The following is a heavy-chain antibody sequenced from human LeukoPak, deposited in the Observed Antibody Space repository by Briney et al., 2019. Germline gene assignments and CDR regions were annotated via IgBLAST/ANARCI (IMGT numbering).Heavy chain of an antibody. CDR2: INPNSGGT. CDR1: GYTFTGYY. Sequence: GASVTVSCKASGYTFTGYYMHWVRQAPGQGLEWMGWINPNSGGTNYAQKFQGWVTMTRDTSISTAYMELSRLRSDDTAVYYCARARRSTDIAAAGRGYYFDYWGQGTLVTVSS. CDR3: ARARRSTDIAAAGRGYYFDY. D-gene: IGHD6-13*01. V-gene: IGHV1-2*04. J-gene: IGHJ4*02.